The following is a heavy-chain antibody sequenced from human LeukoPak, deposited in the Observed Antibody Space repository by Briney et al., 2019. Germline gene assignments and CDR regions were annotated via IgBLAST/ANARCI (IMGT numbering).Heavy chain of an antibody. J-gene: IGHJ4*02. CDR3: ARGLVTIFDD. D-gene: IGHD3-9*01. CDR2: INHSGST. Sequence: SGTLSLTCAVYGGSFSGYYWSWIRQPPGKGLEWIGEINHSGSTNYNPSLKSRVTISVDTSKNQFSLKLSSVTAADTAVYYCARGLVTIFDDWGQGTLVTVSS. CDR1: GGSFSGYY. V-gene: IGHV4-34*01.